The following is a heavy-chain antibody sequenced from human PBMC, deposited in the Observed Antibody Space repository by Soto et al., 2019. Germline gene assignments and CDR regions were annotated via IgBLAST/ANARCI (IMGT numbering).Heavy chain of an antibody. CDR1: GYSISSGYY. CDR2: IYHSGST. J-gene: IGHJ3*02. Sequence: SETLSLTCAVSGYSISSGYYWGWIRQPPGKGLEWIGSIYHSGSTYYNPSLKSRVTISVDTSKNQFSLKLSSVAAADTAVYYCARVGGGLQQQLVDAFDIWGQGTMVTVSS. D-gene: IGHD6-13*01. V-gene: IGHV4-38-2*01. CDR3: ARVGGGLQQQLVDAFDI.